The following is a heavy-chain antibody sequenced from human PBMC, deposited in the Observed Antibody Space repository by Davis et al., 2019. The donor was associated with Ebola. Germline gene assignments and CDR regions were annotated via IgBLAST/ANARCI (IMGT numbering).Heavy chain of an antibody. J-gene: IGHJ4*02. D-gene: IGHD5-18*01. V-gene: IGHV1-69*04. CDR1: GGTFSSYA. CDR3: ASNTAMVTNYFDY. CDR2: IIPILGIA. Sequence: SVKVSCKASGGTFSSYAISWVRQVPGQGLEWMGRIIPILGIANYAQKFQGRVTITADKSTSTAYMELSSLRSEDTAVYYCASNTAMVTNYFDYWGQGTLVTVSS.